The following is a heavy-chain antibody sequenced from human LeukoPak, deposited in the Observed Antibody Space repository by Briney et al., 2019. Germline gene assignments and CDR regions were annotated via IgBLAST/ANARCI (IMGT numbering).Heavy chain of an antibody. J-gene: IGHJ4*02. V-gene: IGHV3-30-3*01. CDR1: GFTFSSYA. CDR3: ARESPGEQWLVPNYFDY. Sequence: GRSLRLSCAASGFTFSSYAMHLVRQAPGKGLEWVAVISYDGSNKYYADSVKGRFTISRDNSKNTLYLQMNSLRAEDTAVYYCARESPGEQWLVPNYFDYWGQGTLVTVSS. D-gene: IGHD6-19*01. CDR2: ISYDGSNK.